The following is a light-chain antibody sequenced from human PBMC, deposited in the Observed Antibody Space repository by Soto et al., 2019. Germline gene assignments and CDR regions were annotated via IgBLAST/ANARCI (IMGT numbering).Light chain of an antibody. V-gene: IGKV3-11*01. CDR2: DAS. CDR3: QHWAHSGIT. J-gene: IGKJ3*01. CDR1: QSVGSS. Sequence: EIVLTQSPATLSLSPGERATLSCRASQSVGSSLGWYQQKRGQAPRLLIYDASNRATGIPARFSGSGSGTDFTLTISSLEPEDFAVYHCQHWAHSGITFGPGTKVDVK.